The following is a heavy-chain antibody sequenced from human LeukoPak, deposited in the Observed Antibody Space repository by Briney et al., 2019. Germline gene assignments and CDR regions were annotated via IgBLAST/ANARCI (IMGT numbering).Heavy chain of an antibody. CDR1: GFTFSSYA. CDR3: AKGSHYFDTSAYSDY. V-gene: IGHV3-23*01. D-gene: IGHD3-22*01. Sequence: GGSLRLSCAPSGFTFSSYAMSWVRQAPGKGLEWVTAISGSGGTTYYADSVKGRFTISRDNSKNTLYLQMNSLRAEDTAVYYCAKGSHYFDTSAYSDYWGQGNLVTVSS. CDR2: ISGSGGTT. J-gene: IGHJ4*02.